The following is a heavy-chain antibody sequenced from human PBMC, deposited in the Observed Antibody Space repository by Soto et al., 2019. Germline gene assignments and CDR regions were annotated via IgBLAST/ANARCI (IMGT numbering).Heavy chain of an antibody. CDR3: ARWWMYAPRFDP. CDR2: IYHSGST. CDR1: GGSISSGDYS. J-gene: IGHJ5*02. Sequence: QLQLQESGSGLVKPSQTLSLTCAVSGGSISSGDYSWSWIRQPPGKGLEWIGYIYHSGSTYYNPSLKCRVTISGDRSKDRFSLKLSSVTAAATAVYYCARWWMYAPRFDPWCQGTLVTVSS. V-gene: IGHV4-30-2*01. D-gene: IGHD2-8*01.